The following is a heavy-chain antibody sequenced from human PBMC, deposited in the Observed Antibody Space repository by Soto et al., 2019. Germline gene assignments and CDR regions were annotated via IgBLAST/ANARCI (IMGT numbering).Heavy chain of an antibody. Sequence: GYTFTSYGIHWVRQAPGQRLEWKGWSNAAKGDTKYSPKYKGRVTITRDTTAGTAYMQLRSMRSEDTAVYYCVRRHVSATGIDWFDPWGQGPLV. CDR1: GYTFTSYG. D-gene: IGHD6-13*01. CDR2: SNAAKGDT. CDR3: VRRHVSATGIDWFDP. J-gene: IGHJ5*02. V-gene: IGHV1-3*01.